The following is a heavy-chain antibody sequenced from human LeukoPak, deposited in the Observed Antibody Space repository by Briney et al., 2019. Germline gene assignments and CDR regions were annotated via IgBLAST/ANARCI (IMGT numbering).Heavy chain of an antibody. CDR2: ISYDGSNK. CDR3: AKNGGDPAFDI. V-gene: IGHV3-30*18. Sequence: PGGSLRLSCAASGFTFSSYGMHWVRQAPGKGLEWVAVISYDGSNKYYADSVKGRFTISRDNSKNTLYLQMNSLRAEDTAVYYCAKNGGDPAFDIWGQGTMVTVSS. J-gene: IGHJ3*02. D-gene: IGHD4-23*01. CDR1: GFTFSSYG.